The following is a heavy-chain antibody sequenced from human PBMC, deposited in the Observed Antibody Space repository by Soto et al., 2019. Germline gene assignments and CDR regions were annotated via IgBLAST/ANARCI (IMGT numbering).Heavy chain of an antibody. Sequence: QVQLQESGPGLVKPSETLSLTCTVSGGSISSYYWSWIRQPPGKGLEWIGYIYYSGSTNYNPSLTSRVTISVDTSKNQFSLKLSSVTAADTAVYYCARGWGYSGYDYDYWGQGTLVTVSS. D-gene: IGHD5-12*01. CDR1: GGSISSYY. CDR3: ARGWGYSGYDYDY. CDR2: IYYSGST. V-gene: IGHV4-59*01. J-gene: IGHJ4*02.